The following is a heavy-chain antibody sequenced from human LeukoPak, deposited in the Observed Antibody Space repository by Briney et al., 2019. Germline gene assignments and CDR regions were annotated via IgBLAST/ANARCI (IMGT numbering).Heavy chain of an antibody. CDR2: INGGGDTT. Sequence: GGSLRLSCAASGFSFDYYAMSWVRQAPGKGLEWISGINGGGDTTGYVDSVKGRFTISRDNAKNSVYLQMNSLRAEDTAFYHCARGGYSGTYNDYWGQGALVTASS. D-gene: IGHD1-26*01. J-gene: IGHJ4*02. CDR1: GFSFDYYA. CDR3: ARGGYSGTYNDY. V-gene: IGHV3-20*01.